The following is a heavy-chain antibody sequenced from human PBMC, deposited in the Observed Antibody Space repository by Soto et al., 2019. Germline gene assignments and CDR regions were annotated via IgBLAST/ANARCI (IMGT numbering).Heavy chain of an antibody. Sequence: SETLSLTCAVSGGSISSGGYSWSLIRQPPGKGLEWIGYIYHSGSTYYNPSLKGRVTISVDRSKNQFSLKLSSVTAADTAVYYCARGQVVAAQHWGQGTLVTVSS. CDR2: IYHSGST. CDR1: GGSISSGGYS. J-gene: IGHJ4*02. D-gene: IGHD2-15*01. V-gene: IGHV4-30-2*01. CDR3: ARGQVVAAQH.